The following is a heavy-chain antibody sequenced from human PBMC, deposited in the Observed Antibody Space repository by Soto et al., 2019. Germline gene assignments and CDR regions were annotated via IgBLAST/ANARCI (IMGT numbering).Heavy chain of an antibody. D-gene: IGHD2-2*01. V-gene: IGHV4-30-2*06. J-gene: IGHJ6*02. CDR2: VYRTGAT. CDR1: GDSISSGGFP. CDR3: ARDSYAMSSFPLDV. Sequence: QLQLQESGSGLVETAQTLSLTCIVSGDSISSGGFPWTWIRQSTGKGLEWIGYVYRTGATSYNPSLESHASISVDTSRNQFSLKLMSVTPADSAVYFCARDSYAMSSFPLDVWGRGTAVTVSS.